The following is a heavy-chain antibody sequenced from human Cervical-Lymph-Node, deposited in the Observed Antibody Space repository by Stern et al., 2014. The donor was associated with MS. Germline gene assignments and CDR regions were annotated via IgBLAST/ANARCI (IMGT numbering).Heavy chain of an antibody. CDR2: ISTSGIYK. J-gene: IGHJ4*02. CDR3: TRAPGITASGSHFDY. CDR1: GFTVSSYS. V-gene: IGHV3-21*01. Sequence: EVQLEESGGCLVKPGGSLRLSCAASGFTVSSYSMNWVRQAPGKGLEWVSSISTSGIYKYYADSVKGRFTISRDNAKNSLYLQMSSLRAEDTAVYYCTRAPGITASGSHFDYWGQGILVTVSS. D-gene: IGHD6-19*01.